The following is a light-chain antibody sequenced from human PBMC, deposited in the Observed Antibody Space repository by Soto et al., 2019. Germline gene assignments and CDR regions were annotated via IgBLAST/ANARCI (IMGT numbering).Light chain of an antibody. Sequence: EIVLTQSPGTLSLSPGETGTLSCRASHSVNSNYLAWYQQKLGQPPRVLIYGASRRAAGIPERFSGSGSGTDFTLTISRLEPEDSAVYYWQQYGISPVTFGQGTRLEIQ. CDR3: QQYGISPVT. CDR1: HSVNSNY. CDR2: GAS. J-gene: IGKJ5*01. V-gene: IGKV3-20*01.